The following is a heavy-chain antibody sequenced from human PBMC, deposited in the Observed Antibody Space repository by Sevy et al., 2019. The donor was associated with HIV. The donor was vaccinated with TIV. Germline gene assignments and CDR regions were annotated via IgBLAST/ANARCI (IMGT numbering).Heavy chain of an antibody. CDR3: ARDKVGFWSGYYTDYYYYGMDV. J-gene: IGHJ6*02. CDR1: GFTFSSYA. Sequence: GGSLRLSCAASGFTFSSYAMHWVRQAPGKGLEWVAVISYDGSNKYYADSVKGRFTISRDNSKNRLYLQMNSLRAEDTAVYYCARDKVGFWSGYYTDYYYYGMDVWGQGTTVTVSS. V-gene: IGHV3-30-3*01. CDR2: ISYDGSNK. D-gene: IGHD3-3*01.